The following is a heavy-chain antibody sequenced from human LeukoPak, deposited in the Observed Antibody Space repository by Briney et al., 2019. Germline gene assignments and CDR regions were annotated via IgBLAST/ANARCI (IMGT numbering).Heavy chain of an antibody. Sequence: GASVKVSCKASGYTFSTYDNHWVRQATGQGLEWMGWMNPISGNTGYAQKFQGRVTMTRNTSISAAYMELSSLRSEDTAVYYCVRLDCTSISCYLNYWGQGALVTVSS. D-gene: IGHD2-2*01. CDR1: GYTFSTYD. CDR2: MNPISGNT. J-gene: IGHJ4*02. V-gene: IGHV1-8*01. CDR3: VRLDCTSISCYLNY.